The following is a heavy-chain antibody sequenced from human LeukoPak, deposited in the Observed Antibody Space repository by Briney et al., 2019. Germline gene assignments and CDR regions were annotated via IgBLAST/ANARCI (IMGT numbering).Heavy chain of an antibody. D-gene: IGHD5-18*01. CDR2: ISGSGGST. CDR3: ASENKRGYSYGSPTDAFDI. J-gene: IGHJ3*02. V-gene: IGHV3-23*01. CDR1: GFTFSSYG. Sequence: PGGSLRLSCAASGFTFSSYGMSWVRQAPGKGLEWVSAISGSGGSTYYADSVKGRFTISRDNAKKSLFLDMNSLRAEDTAVYYCASENKRGYSYGSPTDAFDIWGQGTMVTVSS.